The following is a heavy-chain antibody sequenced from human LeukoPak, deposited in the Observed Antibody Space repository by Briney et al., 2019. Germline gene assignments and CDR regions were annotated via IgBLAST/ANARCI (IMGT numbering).Heavy chain of an antibody. CDR1: GYSFTNYC. D-gene: IGHD5-24*01. J-gene: IGHJ4*02. CDR2: IYPGDSDT. CDR3: ARGIRNGYPDY. V-gene: IGHV5-51*01. Sequence: GESLKISCKGSGYSFTNYCIGWVRQMPEKGLEWMGIIYPGDSDTRYSPSFQGQVTIAADKSISTAYLQWSSLKASDTAMYYCARGIRNGYPDYWGLGTLVTVSS.